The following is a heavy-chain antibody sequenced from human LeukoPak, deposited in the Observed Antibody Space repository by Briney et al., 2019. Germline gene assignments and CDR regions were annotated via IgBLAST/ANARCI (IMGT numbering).Heavy chain of an antibody. V-gene: IGHV3-53*01. CDR3: ARSPGGYGNFDC. CDR2: IYAGGST. Sequence: GGSLRLSCAASGFTVSSNYMNWVRQAPGKGLEWVSIIYAGGSTHYADSVKGRFTISRDNSKNTLYLQTNSLRAEDTAVYHCARSPGGYGNFDCWGQGTLVTVSS. J-gene: IGHJ4*02. D-gene: IGHD3-22*01. CDR1: GFTVSSNY.